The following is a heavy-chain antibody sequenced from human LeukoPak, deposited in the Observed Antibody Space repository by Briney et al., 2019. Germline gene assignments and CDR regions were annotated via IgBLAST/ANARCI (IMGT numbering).Heavy chain of an antibody. J-gene: IGHJ4*02. CDR2: IYYSGST. V-gene: IGHV4-59*01. Sequence: SETLSLTCTVSGDSISSYYWSWIRQPPGKGLEWIGYIYYSGSTNYNPSLKSRVTISVDTSKNQFSLKLSSVTAADTAVYYCARVGYVDTAMVFDYWGQGTLVTVSS. D-gene: IGHD5-18*01. CDR3: ARVGYVDTAMVFDY. CDR1: GDSISSYY.